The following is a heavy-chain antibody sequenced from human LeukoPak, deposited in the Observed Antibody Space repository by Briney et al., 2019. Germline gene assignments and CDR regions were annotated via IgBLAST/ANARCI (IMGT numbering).Heavy chain of an antibody. CDR1: GGSISSHY. D-gene: IGHD3-3*01. J-gene: IGHJ6*03. Sequence: PSETLSLTCTVSGGSISSHYWSWIRQPPGKGLEWIGYIYYSGSTNYNPSLKSRVTISVDTSKNQFSLKLSSVTAADTAVYYCARRRLDFWSGYQDQNYYYYYMDVWGKGTTVTVSS. V-gene: IGHV4-59*11. CDR2: IYYSGST. CDR3: ARRRLDFWSGYQDQNYYYYYMDV.